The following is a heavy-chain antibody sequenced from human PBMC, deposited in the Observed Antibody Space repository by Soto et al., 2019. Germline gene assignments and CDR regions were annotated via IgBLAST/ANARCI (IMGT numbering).Heavy chain of an antibody. D-gene: IGHD2-15*01. CDR1: GGSFSGYY. Sequence: QVQLQQWGAGLLKPSETLSLTCAVYGGSFSGYYWSWIRQPPGKGLEWIGEINHSGSTNYNPSLKSRVTISVDTSKNQFSLKLSSVTAADTAVYYCARGRDIVVVVASQNWAYYYYYMDVWGKGTTVTVSS. CDR2: INHSGST. V-gene: IGHV4-34*01. CDR3: ARGRDIVVVVASQNWAYYYYYMDV. J-gene: IGHJ6*03.